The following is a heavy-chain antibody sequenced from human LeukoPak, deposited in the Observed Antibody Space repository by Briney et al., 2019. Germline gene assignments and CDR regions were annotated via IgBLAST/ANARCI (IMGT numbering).Heavy chain of an antibody. D-gene: IGHD2-21*02. Sequence: QAGGSLRLSCAASGFTFNSHEMHWVRQAPGKGLEWVSYITSSGGITYYADSVKGRFTVSRDNAKNTLFLQMNSLRAEDTAIYYCAGERKCGGDCYQGSWFDPWGQGTLVTVSS. CDR3: AGERKCGGDCYQGSWFDP. V-gene: IGHV3-48*03. J-gene: IGHJ5*02. CDR1: GFTFNSHE. CDR2: ITSSGGIT.